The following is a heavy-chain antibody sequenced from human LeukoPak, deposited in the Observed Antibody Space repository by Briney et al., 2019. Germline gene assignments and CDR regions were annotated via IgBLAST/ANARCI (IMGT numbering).Heavy chain of an antibody. Sequence: GESLKISCKGSGYSFTSYWIGWVRQMPGKGLEWMGIIYPGDSDTRYSPSFQGQVTISADESISTAYLQWSSLKASDTAMYYCAREYCSSTSCYTGFDYWGQGTLVTVSS. CDR1: GYSFTSYW. J-gene: IGHJ4*02. CDR3: AREYCSSTSCYTGFDY. D-gene: IGHD2-2*02. CDR2: IYPGDSDT. V-gene: IGHV5-51*01.